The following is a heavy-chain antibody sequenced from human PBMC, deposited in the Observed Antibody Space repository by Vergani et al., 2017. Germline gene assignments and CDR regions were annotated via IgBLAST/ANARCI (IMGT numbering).Heavy chain of an antibody. Sequence: QVRLQESGPGLVKPSQTLSLTCSVSGSVNSVTYYWHWMRQPAGKGLEWIGRVQNSGNTNYNASLTSRVTISVDTSKNQFSLKLSSVTAADTAVYYCARHSPRLLWFGEPRGFDPWGQGTLVTVSS. D-gene: IGHD3-10*01. CDR2: VQNSGNT. CDR1: GSVNSVTYY. J-gene: IGHJ5*02. CDR3: ARHSPRLLWFGEPRGFDP. V-gene: IGHV4-61*02.